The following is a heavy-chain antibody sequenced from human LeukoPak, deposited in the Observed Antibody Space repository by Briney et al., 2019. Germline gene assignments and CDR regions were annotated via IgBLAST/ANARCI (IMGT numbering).Heavy chain of an antibody. CDR2: IIPIFGTA. CDR1: GGTFSSYA. Sequence: VASVKVSCKASGGTFSSYAISWVRQAPGQGLEWMGGIIPIFGTANYAQKFQGRVTITADESTSTAYMELSSLRAEDTAVYYCARDVEDGSGSYYFYYHYYMDVWGKGTTVTVSS. J-gene: IGHJ6*03. V-gene: IGHV1-69*13. D-gene: IGHD3-10*01. CDR3: ARDVEDGSGSYYFYYHYYMDV.